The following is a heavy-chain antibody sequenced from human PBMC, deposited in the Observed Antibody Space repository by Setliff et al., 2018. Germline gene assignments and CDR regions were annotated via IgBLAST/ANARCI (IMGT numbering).Heavy chain of an antibody. D-gene: IGHD4-4*01. Sequence: ASVKVSCKASGYTFTSFGISWVREAPGQGLEWMGWISASNGKTNYAQKFQGRVTMTTDTSTSTAYMDLRSLRSDDTAVYYCARTTVTTISYYYYGMDVWGQGTMVTVSS. CDR3: ARTTVTTISYYYYGMDV. J-gene: IGHJ6*02. CDR1: GYTFTSFG. CDR2: ISASNGKT. V-gene: IGHV1-18*01.